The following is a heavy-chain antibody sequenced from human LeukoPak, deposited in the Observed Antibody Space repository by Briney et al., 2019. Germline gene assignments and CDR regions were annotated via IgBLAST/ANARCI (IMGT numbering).Heavy chain of an antibody. CDR1: GYTFATYG. V-gene: IGHV1-18*01. CDR3: AKVTGDRMDY. CDR2: ISSNTGKT. J-gene: IGHJ4*02. D-gene: IGHD1-1*01. Sequence: ASVKVSCKASGYTFATYGFCWVRQAPGHGLEWMGWISSNTGKTDYAQKFQGRVTLTTDTSTSTAYMELRSLRPDDTALYYCAKVTGDRMDYWGQGTLLTVSS.